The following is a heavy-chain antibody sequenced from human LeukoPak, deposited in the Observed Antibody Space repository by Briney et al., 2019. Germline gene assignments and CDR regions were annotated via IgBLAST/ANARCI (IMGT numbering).Heavy chain of an antibody. CDR2: ISGSGGST. D-gene: IGHD3-3*01. CDR1: GFTFSSYG. Sequence: PGGSLRLSCAASGFTFSSYGMSWVRQAPGKGLEWVSAISGSGGSTYYADSVKGRFTISRDNSKNTLYLQMNSLRAEDTAVYYCAKDLNYYDNNYFDYWGQGTLVTVSS. J-gene: IGHJ4*02. CDR3: AKDLNYYDNNYFDY. V-gene: IGHV3-23*01.